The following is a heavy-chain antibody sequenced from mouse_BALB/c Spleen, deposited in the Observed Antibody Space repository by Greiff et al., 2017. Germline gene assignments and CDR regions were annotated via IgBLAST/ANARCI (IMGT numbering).Heavy chain of an antibody. CDR3: GRSPYYGNYFDY. V-gene: IGHV1-5*01. J-gene: IGHJ2*01. CDR1: GYSFTSYW. Sequence: VQLQQSGTVLARPGASVKMSCKASGYSFTSYWMHWVKQRPGQGLEWIGAIYPGNSDTSYNQKFKGKAKLTAVTSASTAYMELSSLTNEDSAVYYCGRSPYYGNYFDYWGQGTTLTVSS. CDR2: IYPGNSDT. D-gene: IGHD2-10*01.